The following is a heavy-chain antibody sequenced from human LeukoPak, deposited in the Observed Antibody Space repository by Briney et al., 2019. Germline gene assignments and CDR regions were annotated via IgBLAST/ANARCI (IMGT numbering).Heavy chain of an antibody. Sequence: GASVKVSCKASGYTFTGYYMHWVRQAPGQGLEWMGWINPNSGGTNYAQKFQGRVTMTRDTSISTAYMELSRLRSDDTAVYCCARDPSLTYGDYFFDYWGQGTLVTVSS. J-gene: IGHJ4*02. CDR1: GYTFTGYY. CDR2: INPNSGGT. V-gene: IGHV1-2*02. CDR3: ARDPSLTYGDYFFDY. D-gene: IGHD4-17*01.